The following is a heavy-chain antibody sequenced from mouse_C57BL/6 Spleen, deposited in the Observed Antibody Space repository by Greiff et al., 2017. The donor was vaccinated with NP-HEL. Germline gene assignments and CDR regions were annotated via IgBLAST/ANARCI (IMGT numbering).Heavy chain of an antibody. J-gene: IGHJ4*01. CDR3: ARRSSYPHYYAMDY. CDR2: ISGGGGNT. Sequence: EVQLVESGGGLVEPGGSLKLSCAASGFTFSSYTMSWVRQTPEKRLEWVATISGGGGNTYYPDSVKGRFTISRDNAKNTLYLQMSSLRSEDTALYYCARRSSYPHYYAMDYWGQGTSVTVSS. V-gene: IGHV5-9*01. D-gene: IGHD1-1*01. CDR1: GFTFSSYT.